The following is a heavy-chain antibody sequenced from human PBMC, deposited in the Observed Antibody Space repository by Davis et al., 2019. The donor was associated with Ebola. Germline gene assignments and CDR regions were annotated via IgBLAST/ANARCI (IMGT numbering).Heavy chain of an antibody. CDR1: GGSISSSSYY. CDR3: ARLRIVGATLRYYFDY. D-gene: IGHD1-26*01. V-gene: IGHV4-39*01. Sequence: SETLSLTCTVSGGSISSSSYYWGWIRQPPGKGLEWIGSIYYSGSTYYNPSLKSRVTISVDTSKNQFSLKLSSVTAADTAVYYCARLRIVGATLRYYFDYWSQGTLVTVSS. J-gene: IGHJ4*02. CDR2: IYYSGST.